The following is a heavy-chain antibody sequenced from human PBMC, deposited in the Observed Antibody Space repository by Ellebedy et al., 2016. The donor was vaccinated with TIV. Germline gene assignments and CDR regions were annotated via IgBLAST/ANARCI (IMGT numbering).Heavy chain of an antibody. CDR3: ARVDYGGNFFDAFDI. CDR1: GFTLRSHA. J-gene: IGHJ3*02. Sequence: GESLKISXVASGFTLRSHAMDWVRQAPGKGLEWVANIKQDGSEKYYVDSVKGRFTISRDNAKNSLYLQMNSLRAEDTAVYYCARVDYGGNFFDAFDIWGQGTMVTVSS. V-gene: IGHV3-7*01. CDR2: IKQDGSEK. D-gene: IGHD4-23*01.